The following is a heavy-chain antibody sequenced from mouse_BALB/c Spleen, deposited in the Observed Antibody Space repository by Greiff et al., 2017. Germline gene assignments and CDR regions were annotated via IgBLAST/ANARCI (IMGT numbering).Heavy chain of an antibody. V-gene: IGHV7-3*02. J-gene: IGHJ1*01. Sequence: DVMLVESGGGLVQPGGSLRLSCATSGFTFTDYYMSWVRQPPGKALEWLGFIRNKANGYTTEYSASVKGRFTISRDNSQSILYLQMNTLRAEDSATYYCARDPYSYWYFDVWGAGTTVTVSS. CDR2: IRNKANGYTT. CDR1: GFTFTDYY. D-gene: IGHD1-1*01. CDR3: ARDPYSYWYFDV.